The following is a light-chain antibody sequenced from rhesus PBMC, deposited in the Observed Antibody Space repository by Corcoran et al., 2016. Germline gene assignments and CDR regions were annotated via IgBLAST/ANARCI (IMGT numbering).Light chain of an antibody. Sequence: QAAPTQSPSVSGSPGQSVTISCTGTSSDIGGYNRVSWYQQHPGKAPKLMIYEVSKRPSGVSDRFSGSKSGNTASLAISGLQTGDEAEVYCSSDATSSTLIFGSGTRLTVL. J-gene: IGLJ1*01. CDR2: EVS. CDR1: SSDIGGYNR. V-gene: IGLV2-13*03. CDR3: SSDATSSTLI.